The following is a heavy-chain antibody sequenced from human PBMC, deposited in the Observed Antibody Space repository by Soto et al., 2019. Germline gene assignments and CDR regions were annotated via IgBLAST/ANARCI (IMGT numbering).Heavy chain of an antibody. CDR1: GFTFSTYA. D-gene: IGHD2-21*01. Sequence: EVQLLESGGGLVQPGGSLRLSCAASGFTFSTYAMSWVRQAPGKGLEWVSVISGSGGNRYYADSVRGRFTISRDNSKDTVFLQMDSLRAEDTAVYYCAKCLFTSHSQSNDYWGQGTLVTVSS. V-gene: IGHV3-23*01. CDR2: ISGSGGNR. J-gene: IGHJ4*02. CDR3: AKCLFTSHSQSNDY.